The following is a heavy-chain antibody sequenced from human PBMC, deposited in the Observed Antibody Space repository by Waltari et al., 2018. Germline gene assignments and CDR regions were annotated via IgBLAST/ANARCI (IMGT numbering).Heavy chain of an antibody. J-gene: IGHJ3*02. Sequence: QLQLQESGPGLVKPSETLSLNCSVSGGSIRNTANFWAWIRQPPGKGLECLGYIFYTGTTYYNPSFVGRLSISVDTSRNFFSLDLDSVTAADTSMSFCATLGKKYGNSFDTWGQGTTVTVSS. V-gene: IGHV4-39*02. CDR1: GGSIRNTANF. D-gene: IGHD3-10*01. CDR2: IFYTGTT. CDR3: ATLGKKYGNSFDT.